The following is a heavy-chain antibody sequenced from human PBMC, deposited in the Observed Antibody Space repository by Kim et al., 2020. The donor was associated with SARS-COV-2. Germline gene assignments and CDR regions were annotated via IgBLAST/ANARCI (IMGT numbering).Heavy chain of an antibody. CDR1: GFTFSSSW. J-gene: IGHJ5*02. CDR3: ARGSFQQGFDP. Sequence: GGSLRLSCEASGFTFSSSWMNWVRQGPGKGLVWVSRIKSDGSDTHYADSVKGRFTISRDNAKSTLHLQLNSLGVEETGIYYCARGSFQQGFDPWGQGTLVTVSS. CDR2: IKSDGSDT. V-gene: IGHV3-74*01. D-gene: IGHD6-13*01.